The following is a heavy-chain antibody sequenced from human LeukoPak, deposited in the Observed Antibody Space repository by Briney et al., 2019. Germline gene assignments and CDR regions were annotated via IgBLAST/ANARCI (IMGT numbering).Heavy chain of an antibody. CDR3: ARLTPTTLSLYYYYMDV. CDR1: GGSISSSSYY. V-gene: IGHV4-39*07. Sequence: TTSETLSLTCTVSGGSISSSSYYWGWIRQPPGKGLEWIGRIFHSGTTDYKTSLKGRVTISVDKSKNQFSLTLTSVTAADTAVYYCARLTPTTLSLYYYYMDVWGKGTTVTVSS. CDR2: IFHSGTT. J-gene: IGHJ6*03. D-gene: IGHD2/OR15-2a*01.